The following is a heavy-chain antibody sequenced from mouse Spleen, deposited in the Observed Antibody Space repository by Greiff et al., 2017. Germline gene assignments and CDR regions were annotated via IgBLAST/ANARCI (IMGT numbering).Heavy chain of an antibody. J-gene: IGHJ4*01. CDR2: IDPSDSYT. D-gene: IGHD2-4*01. V-gene: IGHV1-59*01. Sequence: QVQLQQPGAELVRPGTSVKLSCKASGYTFTSYWMHWVKQRPGQGLEWIGVIDPSDSYTNYNQKFKGKATLTVDTSSSTAYMQLSSLTAEDSAVYYCARKDYDYGRAYAMDYWGQGTSVTVSS. CDR3: ARKDYDYGRAYAMDY. CDR1: GYTFTSYW.